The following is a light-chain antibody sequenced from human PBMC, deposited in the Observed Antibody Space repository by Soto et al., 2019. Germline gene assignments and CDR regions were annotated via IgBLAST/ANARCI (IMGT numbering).Light chain of an antibody. Sequence: IVLTQSPATLSLSPGERAILSCRASQSVGTYLAWYQQKPGQAPRLLIYDASNRATGIPARFGGSGSGTDFTPTINSLEPEDFAVYYCQQRSNWPGTFGPGTKVDIK. CDR3: QQRSNWPGT. V-gene: IGKV3-11*01. J-gene: IGKJ3*01. CDR2: DAS. CDR1: QSVGTY.